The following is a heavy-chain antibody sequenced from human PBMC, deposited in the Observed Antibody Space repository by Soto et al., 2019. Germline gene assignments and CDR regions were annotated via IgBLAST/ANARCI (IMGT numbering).Heavy chain of an antibody. CDR1: GVPFSAAW. J-gene: IGHJ4*02. CDR2: IKSRGGGGTT. CDR3: TYQGDFYDRLDS. V-gene: IGHV3-15*07. Sequence: EVHLVESGGGLVKPGESLRLSCTLSGVPFSAAWMNWVRQAQGKGLEWVGRIKSRGGGGTTHYAEPVQGRFTISRDDSKNTLYLQINSLKTEDTAIYYCTYQGDFYDRLDSWGQGTLVTVSS. D-gene: IGHD3-22*01.